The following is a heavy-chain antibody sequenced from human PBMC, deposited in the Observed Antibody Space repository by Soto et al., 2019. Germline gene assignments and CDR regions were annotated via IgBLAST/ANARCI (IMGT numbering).Heavy chain of an antibody. CDR2: IYYSGST. V-gene: IGHV4-30-4*01. Sequence: SETLSLTCTVPGGSISSGDYYWSWIRQPPGKGLEWIGYIYYSGSTYYNPSLKSRVTISVDTSKNQFSLKLSSVTAADTAVYYCASYYYDSSGYLPDWGQGTLVTVSS. J-gene: IGHJ4*02. D-gene: IGHD3-22*01. CDR3: ASYYYDSSGYLPD. CDR1: GGSISSGDYY.